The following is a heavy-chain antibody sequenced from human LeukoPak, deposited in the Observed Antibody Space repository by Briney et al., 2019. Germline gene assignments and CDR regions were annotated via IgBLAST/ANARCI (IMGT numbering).Heavy chain of an antibody. CDR3: AKHTYYDILTGYDY. Sequence: GVSLRLSCAASGFTFSSYAMSWVRQAPGKGLEWVSAISGSGGSTYYADSVKGRFTISRDNSENTLYLQMNSLRAEDTAVYYCAKHTYYDILTGYDYWGQGTLVTVSS. D-gene: IGHD3-9*01. CDR2: ISGSGGST. CDR1: GFTFSSYA. V-gene: IGHV3-23*01. J-gene: IGHJ4*02.